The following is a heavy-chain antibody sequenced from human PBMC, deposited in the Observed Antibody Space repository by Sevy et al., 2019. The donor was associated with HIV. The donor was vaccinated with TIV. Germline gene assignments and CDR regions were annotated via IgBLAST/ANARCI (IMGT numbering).Heavy chain of an antibody. CDR1: GFTFTEFV. J-gene: IGHJ4*02. D-gene: IGHD3-22*01. CDR3: AKDVVGGYYDSSGYSDH. Sequence: GGSLRLSCAASGFTFTEFVMSWVRQAPGKGLEWVSTINSGGGSTYYADSVKGRFTISRDNSQNTLDLQMNSLRAKDKAVYYCAKDVVGGYYDSSGYSDHWGQGTLVTVSS. V-gene: IGHV3-23*01. CDR2: INSGGGST.